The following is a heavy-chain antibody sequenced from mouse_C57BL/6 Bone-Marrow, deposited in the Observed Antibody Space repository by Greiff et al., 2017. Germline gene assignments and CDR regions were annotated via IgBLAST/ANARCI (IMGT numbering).Heavy chain of an antibody. J-gene: IGHJ3*01. CDR1: GFTFSDYY. CDR2: ISNGGGST. CDR3: ARGAY. Sequence: EVQVVESGGGLVQPGGSLKLSCAASGFTFSDYYMSWVRQTPEKRLEWVAYISNGGGSTYYPDTVQGRFTISRDNAKNTLYLQMGRLKSEDTAMYYCARGAYWGQGTLVTVSA. V-gene: IGHV5-12*01.